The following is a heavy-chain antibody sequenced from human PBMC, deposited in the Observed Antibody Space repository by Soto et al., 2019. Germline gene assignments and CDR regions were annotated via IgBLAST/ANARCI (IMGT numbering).Heavy chain of an antibody. Sequence: QVQLVQSGAEVKKPGSSVKVSCKASGGTFSSYTISWVRQAPGQGLEWMGRIIPILGIANYAQKFQGRVTITAXXSXSXXYMELSSLRSEDTAVYYCARLSGYSGSYYPNWFDPWGQGTLVTVSS. D-gene: IGHD1-26*01. CDR1: GGTFSSYT. J-gene: IGHJ5*02. V-gene: IGHV1-69*02. CDR2: IIPILGIA. CDR3: ARLSGYSGSYYPNWFDP.